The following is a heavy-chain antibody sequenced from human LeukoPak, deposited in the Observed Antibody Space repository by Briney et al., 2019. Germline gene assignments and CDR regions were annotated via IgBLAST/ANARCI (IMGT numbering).Heavy chain of an antibody. V-gene: IGHV1-2*02. J-gene: IGHJ4*02. CDR1: GYTFTGYY. CDR3: AAGITMVRGADDVDY. CDR2: INPNSGGT. Sequence: ASVKVSCKASGYTFTGYYMHWVRQAPGQGLEWMGWINPNSGGTNYAQKFQGRVTMTRDTSISTAYMELSRLRSDDTAVYYCAAGITMVRGADDVDYWGQGTLVTVSS. D-gene: IGHD3-10*01.